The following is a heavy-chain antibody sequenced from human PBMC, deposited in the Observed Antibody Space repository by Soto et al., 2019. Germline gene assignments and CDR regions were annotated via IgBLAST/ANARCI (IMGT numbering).Heavy chain of an antibody. D-gene: IGHD5-12*01. CDR2: IDYSGST. CDR1: GGSISRYD. Sequence: QVLLQESGPGLVKTSETLSLTCTVSGGSISRYDWTWIRQPPGRGLEWIGYIDYSGSTNYNPSLKSRVTIAVDTSKNQFSLKLSSVIAADTAVYYCARGVRGYSNGYYYDMDVWGQGTTVTVSS. J-gene: IGHJ6*02. CDR3: ARGVRGYSNGYYYDMDV. V-gene: IGHV4-59*01.